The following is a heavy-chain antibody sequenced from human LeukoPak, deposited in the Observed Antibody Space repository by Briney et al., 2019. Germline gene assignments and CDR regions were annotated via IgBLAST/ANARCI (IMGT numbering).Heavy chain of an antibody. CDR1: GFTFSRYA. CDR2: ISGSGDST. CDR3: AKGGVGYCSSTSCLYYFDY. J-gene: IGHJ4*02. V-gene: IGHV3-23*01. D-gene: IGHD2-2*01. Sequence: GGSLRLSCASSGFTFSRYAMNWVRQAPGKGLEWVSTISGSGDSTYYADSVKGRFTISRDNSKNTLLLQMNSLRAEDTAVYYCAKGGVGYCSSTSCLYYFDYWGQGTLVTVST.